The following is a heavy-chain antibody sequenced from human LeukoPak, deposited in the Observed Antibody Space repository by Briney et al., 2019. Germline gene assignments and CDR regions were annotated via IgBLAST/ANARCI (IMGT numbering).Heavy chain of an antibody. CDR1: GFTFYNFA. Sequence: GGSLRLSCAPSGFTFYNFAMTWVRQAPGKGLEWVSEITGSGGSTYYADSVKGRFTISRDNPKNTLYLQMNSLRAEDTAIYYCARELFDFDYWGQGALVTVSS. D-gene: IGHD3-10*01. CDR2: ITGSGGST. V-gene: IGHV3-23*01. J-gene: IGHJ4*02. CDR3: ARELFDFDY.